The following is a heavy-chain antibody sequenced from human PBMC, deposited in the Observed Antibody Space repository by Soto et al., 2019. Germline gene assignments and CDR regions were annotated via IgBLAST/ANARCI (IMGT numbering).Heavy chain of an antibody. J-gene: IGHJ4*02. CDR1: GFTFSNYA. D-gene: IGHD6-6*01. Sequence: EVQLLESGGGLVQPGGSLRLSCAASGFTFSNYAMSWVRQAPGKGLEWVSATSSSGGTTYYADSVKGRFTFSRDNSTNTLSLQMDSLRAEDTAVYYCAKSWGYSSSSPFDCWGQGTLVTVSS. CDR3: AKSWGYSSSSPFDC. CDR2: TSSSGGTT. V-gene: IGHV3-23*01.